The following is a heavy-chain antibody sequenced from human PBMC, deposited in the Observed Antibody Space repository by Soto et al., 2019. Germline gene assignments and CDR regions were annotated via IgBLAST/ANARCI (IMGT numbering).Heavy chain of an antibody. V-gene: IGHV4-59*11. J-gene: IGHJ4*02. D-gene: IGHD6-25*01. CDR3: ARIGGYHGPLDY. CDR2: IYYNRIA. Sequence: SETLSLTCTVSGVSIISHYWSWVRQPPGKGLEWVAYIYYNRIAKYNPSLKSRVTISTDTSENQFSLKVNSVTAADTAVYYCARIGGYHGPLDYWGQGTPVTVSS. CDR1: GVSIISHY.